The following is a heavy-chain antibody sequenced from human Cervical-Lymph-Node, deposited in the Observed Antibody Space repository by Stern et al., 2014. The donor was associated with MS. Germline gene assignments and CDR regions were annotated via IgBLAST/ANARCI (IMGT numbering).Heavy chain of an antibody. V-gene: IGHV4-31*03. CDR1: GGSLSSGGYY. CDR2: IYYSGST. CDR3: ARVSYDFWSGYFPFDY. D-gene: IGHD3-3*01. J-gene: IGHJ4*02. Sequence: VQLEESGPGLVKPSQTLSLTCTVSGGSLSSGGYYWSWIRQHPGKGLGWIGYIYYSGSTYYNPSLKSRVTISVDTSKNQFSLKLSSVTAADTAVYYCARVSYDFWSGYFPFDYWGQGTLVTVSS.